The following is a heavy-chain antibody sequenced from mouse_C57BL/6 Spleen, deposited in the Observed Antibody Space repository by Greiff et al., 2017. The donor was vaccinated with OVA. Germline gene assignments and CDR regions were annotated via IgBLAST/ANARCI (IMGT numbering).Heavy chain of an antibody. J-gene: IGHJ2*01. V-gene: IGHV1-42*01. Sequence: VQLKESGPELVKPGASVKISCKASGYSFTGYYMTWVKQSPEKSLEWIGELNPSTGGTTYNQKFKAQATLTVDKSSSTAYMQLKSLTSEDSAVYYSARSEPAYYGTAFDDWGQGTTLTVSS. CDR1: GYSFTGYY. D-gene: IGHD1-1*01. CDR3: ARSEPAYYGTAFDD. CDR2: LNPSTGGT.